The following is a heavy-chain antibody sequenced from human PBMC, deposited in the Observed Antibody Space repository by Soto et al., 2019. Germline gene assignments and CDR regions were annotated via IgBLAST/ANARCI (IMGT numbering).Heavy chain of an antibody. J-gene: IGHJ5*02. CDR1: GFTFSGYW. V-gene: IGHV3-7*04. CDR3: TRDLTHDTSP. D-gene: IGHD3-9*01. Sequence: EMQLVESGGGLVQPGGSLRLSCAASGFTFSGYWMTWVRQAPGKGLEGVANISPDGSEEYYVDSVKGRFTISRDNAKNSVYLQMNSLRGEDTALYYCTRDLTHDTSPWGQGTQVTVSS. CDR2: ISPDGSEE.